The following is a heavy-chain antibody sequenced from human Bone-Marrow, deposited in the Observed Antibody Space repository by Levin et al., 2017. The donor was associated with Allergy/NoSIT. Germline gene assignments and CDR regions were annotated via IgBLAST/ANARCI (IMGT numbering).Heavy chain of an antibody. J-gene: IGHJ6*03. V-gene: IGHV4-31*03. Sequence: LRLSCSVSGGSITSGDYYWTWIRQHPEKGLEWIGFISSSGNTDSHPSLKSRVAISVDTSKNQFSLSLSSVTDADTAVYHCARVQGYYYYYMDVWGKGTTVIVSS. CDR2: ISSSGNT. CDR1: GGSITSGDYY. CDR3: ARVQGYYYYYMDV.